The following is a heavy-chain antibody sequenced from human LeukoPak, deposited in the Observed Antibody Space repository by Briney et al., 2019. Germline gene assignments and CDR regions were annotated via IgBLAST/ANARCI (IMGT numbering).Heavy chain of an antibody. J-gene: IGHJ4*02. V-gene: IGHV4-4*07. CDR2: IYTSGST. D-gene: IGHD2-2*01. CDR3: AREVVCSSTSCLAFDY. Sequence: SETLSLTCTVSGGSISSYYWSWIRQPAGKGLGRIGRIYTSGSTNYNPSLKSRVTMSVDTSKNQFSLKLSSVTAADTAVYYCAREVVCSSTSCLAFDYWGQGTLVTVSS. CDR1: GGSISSYY.